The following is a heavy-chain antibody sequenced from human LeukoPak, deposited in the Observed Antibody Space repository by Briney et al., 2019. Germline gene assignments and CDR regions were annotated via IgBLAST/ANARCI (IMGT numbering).Heavy chain of an antibody. D-gene: IGHD6-19*01. J-gene: IGHJ4*02. Sequence: PGGSLRLSCAASGFTFSSYAISWVRQAPGQGLEWMGRIIPILGIANYARKFQGRVTITADKSTSTAYMELSSLRSEDTAVYYCARSWDSSGWFFDYWGQGTLVTVSS. CDR1: GFTFSSYA. CDR2: IIPILGIA. V-gene: IGHV1-69*04. CDR3: ARSWDSSGWFFDY.